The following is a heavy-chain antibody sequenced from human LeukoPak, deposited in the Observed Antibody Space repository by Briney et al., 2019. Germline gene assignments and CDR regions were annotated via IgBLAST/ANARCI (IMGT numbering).Heavy chain of an antibody. CDR2: IYTSGST. J-gene: IGHJ5*02. CDR1: GGSISSGSYY. V-gene: IGHV4-61*02. D-gene: IGHD6-19*01. CDR3: AREAVAAQEWFDP. Sequence: SQTLSLTCTVSGGSISSGSYYWSWIRQPAGKGLEWIGRIYTSGSTNYNASLKSRVTISVDTSKNQFSLKLSSVTAADTAVYYCAREAVAAQEWFDPWGQGTLVTVSS.